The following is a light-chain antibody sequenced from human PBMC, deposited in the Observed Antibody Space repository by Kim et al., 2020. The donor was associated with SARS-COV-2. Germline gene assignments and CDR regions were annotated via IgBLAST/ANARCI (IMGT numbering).Light chain of an antibody. V-gene: IGLV6-57*03. CDR3: QSYNRDNVL. CDR1: SGGIDANY. Sequence: GKTVTIPCPRSSGGIDANYGQWYQQRPGGVPTAVIYEDDQRPSGVSDRFSGSIDNSSNSASLTISGLRTEDEADYYCQSYNRDNVLFGGGTQLTVL. CDR2: EDD. J-gene: IGLJ2*01.